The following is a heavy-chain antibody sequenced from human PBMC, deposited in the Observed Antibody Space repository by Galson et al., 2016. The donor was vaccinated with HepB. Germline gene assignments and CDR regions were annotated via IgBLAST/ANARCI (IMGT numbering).Heavy chain of an antibody. J-gene: IGHJ6*02. CDR1: GFSFSSYT. V-gene: IGHV3-21*01. CDR2: ISPSSRYI. CDR3: ARDQEQLADPDYYYYYALDV. Sequence: SLRLSCAASGFSFSSYTFNWVRQAPGKGLEWVSSISPSSRYIYYADSLKGRFTISRDNAKNSLYLQMNSLRADDTGVYFCARDQEQLADPDYYYYYALDVWGQGTPGTVS. D-gene: IGHD1-1*01.